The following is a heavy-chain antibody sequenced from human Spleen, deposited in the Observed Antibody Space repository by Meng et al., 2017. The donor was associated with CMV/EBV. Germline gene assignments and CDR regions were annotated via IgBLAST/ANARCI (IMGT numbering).Heavy chain of an antibody. CDR2: IGTAGDA. CDR1: GFTFSSND. D-gene: IGHD2-2*01. CDR3: ARDGPNIVVVPAATMYYYYGMDV. V-gene: IGHV3-13*01. Sequence: GESLKISCAASGFTFSSNDMHWVRQTTGKGLEWVSAIGTAGDAYYPGSVKGRFTISRENAKNSFYLQMNRLRAGDTAVYYCARDGPNIVVVPAATMYYYYGMDVWGQGTTVTVSS. J-gene: IGHJ6*02.